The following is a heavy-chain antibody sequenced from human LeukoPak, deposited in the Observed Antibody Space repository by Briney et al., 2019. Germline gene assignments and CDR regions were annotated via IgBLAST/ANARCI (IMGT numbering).Heavy chain of an antibody. CDR3: ARVGATPRYYNYYGMDV. D-gene: IGHD1-26*01. CDR1: GYSISSGYY. V-gene: IGHV4-38-2*02. J-gene: IGHJ6*02. CDR2: ICYNANT. Sequence: PSETLSLTCTVSGYSISSGYYWGWIRQPPGKGLEWIGSICYNANTYYNPSLKSRITISVDTSKNQFSLRLSSVTAADTAVYYCARVGATPRYYNYYGMDVWGQGTTVTVSS.